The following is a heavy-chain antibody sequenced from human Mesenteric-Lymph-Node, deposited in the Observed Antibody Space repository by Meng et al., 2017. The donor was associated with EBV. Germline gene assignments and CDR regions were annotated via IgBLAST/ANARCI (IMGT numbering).Heavy chain of an antibody. CDR1: GGSISSSSYY. CDR2: FYYSENT. Sequence: LQLRESGPGLVKPSETLSLTCTGPGGSISSSSYYWGWIRQPPGKGLEWIGDFYYSENTYYNPSLKSRVTISVDTSKNQFSLKLSSVTAANTAVYYCARRPWSLYYYFDYWGPGTLVTVSS. J-gene: IGHJ4*02. D-gene: IGHD1-26*01. CDR3: ARRPWSLYYYFDY. V-gene: IGHV4-39*07.